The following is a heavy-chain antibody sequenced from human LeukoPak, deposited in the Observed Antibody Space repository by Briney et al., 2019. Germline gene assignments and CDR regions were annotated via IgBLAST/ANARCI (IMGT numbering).Heavy chain of an antibody. D-gene: IGHD3/OR15-3a*01. V-gene: IGHV3-23*01. CDR1: GFTFSSYA. CDR3: AKVVGPYYSDW. CDR2: ISGSGGST. Sequence: GSLRLSCAASGFTFSSYAMNWVRQAPGKGLEWVSGISGSGGSTYYADSVKGRFTISRDNSKNTLYLQMNSLRAEDTAVYYCAKVVGPYYSDWWGQGTLVTVSS. J-gene: IGHJ4*02.